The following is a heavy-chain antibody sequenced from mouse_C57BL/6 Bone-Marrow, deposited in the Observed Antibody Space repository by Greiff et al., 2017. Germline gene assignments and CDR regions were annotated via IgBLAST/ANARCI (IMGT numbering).Heavy chain of an antibody. CDR1: GFNIKDDY. D-gene: IGHD2-2*01. Sequence: EVQLQQSGAELVRPGASVKLSCTASGFNIKDDYMHWVKQRPEQGLEWIGWIDPENGDTEYASKFKGKATMTADTSSSTAYLQLRSLTSEDTAVYFCTGSTVVTSGVAYWGQGTLVTVSA. CDR3: TGSTVVTSGVAY. CDR2: IDPENGDT. J-gene: IGHJ3*01. V-gene: IGHV14-4*01.